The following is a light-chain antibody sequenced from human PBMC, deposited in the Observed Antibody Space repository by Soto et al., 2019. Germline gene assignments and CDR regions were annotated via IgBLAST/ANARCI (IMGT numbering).Light chain of an antibody. CDR1: SSNIGAGYD. J-gene: IGLJ1*01. V-gene: IGLV1-40*01. CDR2: GDS. CDR3: QSYDSSLSGYV. Sequence: QSALTQPPSVSGAPGQRVTISCTGSSSNIGAGYDVHWYQQPPGTAPKLLIYGDSNRPSGVPDRFSGSNSGTSASLAITGLQAEDEADYYCQSYDSSLSGYVFGTGTKVTVL.